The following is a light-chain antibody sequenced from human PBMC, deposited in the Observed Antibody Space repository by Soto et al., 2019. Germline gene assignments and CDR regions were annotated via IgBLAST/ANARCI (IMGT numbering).Light chain of an antibody. CDR1: QGISSW. Sequence: DIQMTQSPSTLSASVGDRVTITCRASQGISSWLAWYQQKPGKAPKLLIYGVSSLESGVPSRFSGSGSGTEFTLTISSLQPDDSATYYCQQYDTFWTFGQGTTVEIK. CDR3: QQYDTFWT. CDR2: GVS. V-gene: IGKV1-5*01. J-gene: IGKJ1*01.